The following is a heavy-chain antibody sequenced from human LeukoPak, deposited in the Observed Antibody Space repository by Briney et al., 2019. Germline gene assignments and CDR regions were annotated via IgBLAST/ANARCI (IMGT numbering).Heavy chain of an antibody. CDR1: GFTFRNHG. CDR3: ARDRSVSYFDY. V-gene: IGHV3-33*01. J-gene: IGHJ4*02. D-gene: IGHD3-10*01. Sequence: GGSLRLSCAASGFTFRNHGMHWVRQAPGKGLGWVAVIWYDGSNKYYADSVKGRFTISRDNSKNTLYLQMNSLRAEDTAVYYCARDRSVSYFDYWGQGTLVAVSS. CDR2: IWYDGSNK.